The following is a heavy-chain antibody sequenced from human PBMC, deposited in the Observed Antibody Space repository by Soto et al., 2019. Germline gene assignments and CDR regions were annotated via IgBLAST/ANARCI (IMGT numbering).Heavy chain of an antibody. CDR2: ISAYNGNT. J-gene: IGHJ6*02. D-gene: IGHD2-2*01. V-gene: IGHV1-18*04. Sequence: GASVKVSCKASGYTFTSYGISWVRQAPGQGLEWMGWISAYNGNTNYAQKIQGRVTMTTDTSTSTAYMELRSLISDDTAVYYCARDIVVVPAAIGTPFYYYYGMDVWGQGTTVTVSS. CDR1: GYTFTSYG. CDR3: ARDIVVVPAAIGTPFYYYYGMDV.